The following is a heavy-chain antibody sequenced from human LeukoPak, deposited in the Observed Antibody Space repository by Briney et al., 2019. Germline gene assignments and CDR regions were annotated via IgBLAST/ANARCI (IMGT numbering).Heavy chain of an antibody. Sequence: GASVKVSCKASGYTFTSYAMHWVRQAPGQRLEWMGWINTSNGNTKYSHKFQDRVTITRDTSPSTAYMKLTSLRSEDTAVYYCARGTRLGYFYWLAFDYWGQGTLVTVSS. V-gene: IGHV1-3*04. CDR2: INTSNGNT. CDR1: GYTFTSYA. D-gene: IGHD3-9*01. CDR3: ARGTRLGYFYWLAFDY. J-gene: IGHJ4*02.